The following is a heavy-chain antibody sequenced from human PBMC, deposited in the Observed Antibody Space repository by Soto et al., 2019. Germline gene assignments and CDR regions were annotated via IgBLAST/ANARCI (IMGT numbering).Heavy chain of an antibody. J-gene: IGHJ4*02. D-gene: IGHD2-2*01. Sequence: ASVKDSGKTSGDNFTGYYMDWVRQAPGQGLEWMGWINPNSGGTNYAQKFQGWVTMTRDTSISTAYMELSRLRSDDTAVYYCARASTSCYGRFDYWGQGTLVTVSS. CDR1: GDNFTGYY. CDR3: ARASTSCYGRFDY. V-gene: IGHV1-2*04. CDR2: INPNSGGT.